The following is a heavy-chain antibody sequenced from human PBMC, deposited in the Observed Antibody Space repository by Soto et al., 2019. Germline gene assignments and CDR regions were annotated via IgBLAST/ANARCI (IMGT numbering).Heavy chain of an antibody. CDR2: IWYDGSKK. CDR3: ARDASYYSLWSGYYPSRNGMDV. V-gene: IGHV3-33*01. J-gene: IGHJ6*02. D-gene: IGHD3-3*01. Sequence: QVQVVESGGGVVQPGRSRRLSCAASGFTFSSFGMHWVRQAPGKGLEWVSLIWYDGSKKSYGDSVKGRFTISRDNSRNTVYLQMNSLRADDTAVYYFARDASYYSLWSGYYPSRNGMDVWGQGTTVTVSS. CDR1: GFTFSSFG.